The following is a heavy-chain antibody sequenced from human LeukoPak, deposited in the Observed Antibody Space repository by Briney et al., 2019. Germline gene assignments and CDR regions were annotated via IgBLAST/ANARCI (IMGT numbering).Heavy chain of an antibody. J-gene: IGHJ6*02. CDR2: IYYSGTT. Sequence: SETLSLTCTVSGGSISSYYWSWIRQPPGKGLEWIGCIYYSGTTNYNPSLKSRVTISVDTSKNQFSLKLSSVTAADTAVYYCARDQGLEGMDVWGQGTTVTVSS. D-gene: IGHD6-25*01. V-gene: IGHV4-59*01. CDR1: GGSISSYY. CDR3: ARDQGLEGMDV.